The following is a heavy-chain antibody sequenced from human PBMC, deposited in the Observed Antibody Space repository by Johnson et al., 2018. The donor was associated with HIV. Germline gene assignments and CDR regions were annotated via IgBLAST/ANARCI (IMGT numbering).Heavy chain of an antibody. Sequence: QVQLVESGGGVVHPGGSLRLSCAASGFTFSDYYMSWIRQAPGKGLEWVAFIRYDGSNRYYPDSVRGRFTISRDDSKNSLYLQMNSLNTEDTAVYYCARRGDFGAYYPFDFWGQGTMVTVSS. J-gene: IGHJ3*01. CDR2: IRYDGSNR. CDR1: GFTFSDYY. CDR3: ARRGDFGAYYPFDF. D-gene: IGHD4/OR15-4a*01. V-gene: IGHV3-33*08.